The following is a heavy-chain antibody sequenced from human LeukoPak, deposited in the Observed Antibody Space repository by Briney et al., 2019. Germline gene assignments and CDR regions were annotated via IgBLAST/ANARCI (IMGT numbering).Heavy chain of an antibody. CDR3: ARGAQDIVVVVAATSVYFDY. CDR1: GGSFSGYY. Sequence: SETLSLTCAVYGGSFSGYYRSWIRQPPGKGLEWIGEINHSGSTNYNPSLKSRVTISVDTSKNQFSLKLSSVTAADTAVYYCARGAQDIVVVVAATSVYFDYWGQGTLSPSPQ. J-gene: IGHJ4*02. D-gene: IGHD2-15*01. CDR2: INHSGST. V-gene: IGHV4-34*01.